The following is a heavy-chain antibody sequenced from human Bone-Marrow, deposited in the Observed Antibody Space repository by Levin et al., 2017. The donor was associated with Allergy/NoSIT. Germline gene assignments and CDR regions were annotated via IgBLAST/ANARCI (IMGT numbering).Heavy chain of an antibody. D-gene: IGHD3-22*01. CDR2: ISWNSGSI. CDR1: GFTFDDYV. V-gene: IGHV3-9*01. Sequence: SLKISCAASGFTFDDYVMHWVRQAPGKGLEWVSGISWNSGSINYADSVQGRFTISRDNAKNSLYLQMNNLRPEDTALYYCVKDLHYSDRGGFHIGNAFDSWGQGIVVTVSS. J-gene: IGHJ3*02. CDR3: VKDLHYSDRGGFHIGNAFDS.